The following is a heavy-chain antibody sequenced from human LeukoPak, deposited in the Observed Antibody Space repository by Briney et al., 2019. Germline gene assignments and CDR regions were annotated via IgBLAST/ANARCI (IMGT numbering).Heavy chain of an antibody. CDR3: ARHVQYCSSTSCSGWFDP. J-gene: IGHJ5*02. CDR1: GFTFSSYG. V-gene: IGHV3-30*03. CDR2: ISYDGSNK. D-gene: IGHD2-2*01. Sequence: GRSLRLSCAASGFTFSSYGMHWVRQAPGKGLEWVAVISYDGSNKYYADSVKGRFTISRDNAKNSLYLQMNSLRAEDTAVYYCARHVQYCSSTSCSGWFDPWGQGTLVTVSS.